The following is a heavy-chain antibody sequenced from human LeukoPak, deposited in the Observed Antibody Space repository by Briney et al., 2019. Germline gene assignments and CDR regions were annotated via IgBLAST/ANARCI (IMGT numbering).Heavy chain of an antibody. V-gene: IGHV3-30*18. CDR2: ISYDGSNK. D-gene: IGHD5-12*01. J-gene: IGHJ4*02. CDR3: AKTLSGGYGDYFDY. CDR1: GFTFSSYG. Sequence: GGSLRLSCAASGFTFSSYGMHWVRQVPGKGLEWVAVISYDGSNKYYADSVKGRFTISRDNSKNTLYLQMNSLRAEDTAVYYCAKTLSGGYGDYFDYWGQGTLVTVSS.